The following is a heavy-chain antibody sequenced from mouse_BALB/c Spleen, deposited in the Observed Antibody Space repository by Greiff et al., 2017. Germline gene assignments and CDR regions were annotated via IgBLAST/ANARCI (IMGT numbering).Heavy chain of an antibody. V-gene: IGHV1-9*01. CDR2: ILPGSGST. Sequence: VKLQESGAELMKPGASVKISCKATGYTFSSYWIEWVKQRPGHGLEWIGEILPGSGSTNYNEKFKGKATFTADTSSNTAYMQLSSLTSEDSAVYYCARGNYRYDRGCYFDYWGQGTTLTVSS. CDR1: GYTFSSYW. J-gene: IGHJ2*01. CDR3: ARGNYRYDRGCYFDY. D-gene: IGHD2-14*01.